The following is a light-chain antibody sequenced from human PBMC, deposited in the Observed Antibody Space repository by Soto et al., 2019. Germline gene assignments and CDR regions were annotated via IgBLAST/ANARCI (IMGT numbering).Light chain of an antibody. CDR2: DAS. V-gene: IGKV1-5*01. J-gene: IGKJ1*01. CDR1: QTINSW. Sequence: DIQMTQSPSSLSASVGDRVTITCRASQTINSWLAWYQQKPGKAPKVLIFDASSLKTGVPSRFSGSGSGTEFTLTISNLQPDDLATYYGQQYDSYSSGPFGQGTKVDIK. CDR3: QQYDSYSSGP.